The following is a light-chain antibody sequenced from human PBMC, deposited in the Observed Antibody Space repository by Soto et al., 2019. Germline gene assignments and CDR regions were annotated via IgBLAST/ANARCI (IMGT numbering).Light chain of an antibody. CDR1: QSVSSSY. CDR3: HQYDSSPLT. V-gene: IGKV3-20*01. J-gene: IGKJ4*01. Sequence: ETVLTQSPSTLSLSPGERATLSCRASQSVSSSYLAWYQQKPGQAPRLLIYGASSRATGIPDTFSGSGSGTDFTLTISRLEPEDFAVYYCHQYDSSPLTFGGGTEVEIK. CDR2: GAS.